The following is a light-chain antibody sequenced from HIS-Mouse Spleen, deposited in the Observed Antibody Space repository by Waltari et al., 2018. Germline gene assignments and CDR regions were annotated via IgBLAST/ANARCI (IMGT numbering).Light chain of an antibody. CDR2: DVS. J-gene: IGLJ2*01. V-gene: IGLV2-11*01. Sequence: QSALTQPRSVSGSPGQSVTISCPGTSRDVGGYNYVTWYQQHPGKAPKLMIYDVSKRPSGVPDRFSGSKSGNTASLTISGLQAEDEADYYCCSYAGSYTLVFGGGTKLTVL. CDR3: CSYAGSYTLV. CDR1: SRDVGGYNY.